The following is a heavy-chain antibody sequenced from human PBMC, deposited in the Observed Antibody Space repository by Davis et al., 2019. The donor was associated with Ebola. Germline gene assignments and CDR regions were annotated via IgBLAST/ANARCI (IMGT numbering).Heavy chain of an antibody. J-gene: IGHJ4*02. Sequence: PGGSLRLSCVASRFPFSDAWMSWVRQAPGKGLEWVSGLNWNSDNIDYADSVKGRFTISRDNAKNSLYLQMNSLRAEDTAFYYCAKDVIAARLNYFDFWGQGTLVTVSS. CDR2: LNWNSDNI. CDR1: RFPFSDAW. D-gene: IGHD6-6*01. CDR3: AKDVIAARLNYFDF. V-gene: IGHV3-20*04.